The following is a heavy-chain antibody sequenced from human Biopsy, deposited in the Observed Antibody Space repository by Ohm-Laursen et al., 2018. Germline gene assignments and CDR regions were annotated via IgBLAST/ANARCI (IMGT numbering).Heavy chain of an antibody. CDR3: ARLGNFWNAEDGLDL. V-gene: IGHV4-59*08. Sequence: SETLSLTCTVSDDSIRNFYWTWIRQPPGQGLEWIGHASYSGYTNYNPSLKSRVTISVDTFKNHFSLNLRSVTAADTAVYSCARLGNFWNAEDGLDLWGLGTMVTVSS. D-gene: IGHD3-3*01. J-gene: IGHJ3*01. CDR1: DDSIRNFY. CDR2: ASYSGYT.